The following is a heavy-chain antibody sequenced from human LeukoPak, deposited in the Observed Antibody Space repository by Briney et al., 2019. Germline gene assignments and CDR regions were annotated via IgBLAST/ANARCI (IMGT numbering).Heavy chain of an antibody. CDR1: GYTFTSYG. Sequence: ASVKVSCKASGYTFTSYGISWVRQAPGQGLEWMGWISAYNGNTNYAQKLQGRVTMTTDTSTSTAYMELRSLRSDDTAVYYCARAAPGVSGAGYYFDYWGQGTLVTVSS. CDR3: ARAAPGVSGAGYYFDY. CDR2: ISAYNGNT. J-gene: IGHJ4*02. V-gene: IGHV1-18*01. D-gene: IGHD2-15*01.